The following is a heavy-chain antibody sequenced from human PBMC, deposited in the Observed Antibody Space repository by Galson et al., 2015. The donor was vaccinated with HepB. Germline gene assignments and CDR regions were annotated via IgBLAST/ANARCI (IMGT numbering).Heavy chain of an antibody. D-gene: IGHD1-1*01. Sequence: TLSLTCSVSGGSISSFYWSWIRQPPGKGLEWIGYTYSSGTTTYNPSLKRRVTISLDTSKNQFSLKVRSVTAADTAIYYCARGNRQLEPYFDYWGQGTLVTVSS. V-gene: IGHV4-59*01. CDR2: TYSSGTT. CDR3: ARGNRQLEPYFDY. CDR1: GGSISSFY. J-gene: IGHJ4*02.